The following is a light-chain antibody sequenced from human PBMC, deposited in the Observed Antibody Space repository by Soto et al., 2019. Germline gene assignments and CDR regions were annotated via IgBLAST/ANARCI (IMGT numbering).Light chain of an antibody. V-gene: IGKV3-11*01. Sequence: DIVLTQSPATLSLSPGEKATLSCRASQSVSSYLAWYQQQPGQAPKLLIYDASNRATGIPSRFSGSGSGTDFTLSILRLEHVDFAFCYRQQRSHLAFGQGTKVEIK. CDR1: QSVSSY. CDR2: DAS. CDR3: QQRSHLA. J-gene: IGKJ1*01.